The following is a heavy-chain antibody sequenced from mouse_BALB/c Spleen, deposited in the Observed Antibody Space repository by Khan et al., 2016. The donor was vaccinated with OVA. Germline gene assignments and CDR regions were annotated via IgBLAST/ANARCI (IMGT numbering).Heavy chain of an antibody. CDR3: ARHGYGGFAY. Sequence: VRLQQSGPELVKPGASVKIPCKASGYTFTDYIIDWVKQSPGKSLEWIGDINPNTGGTIYNQKFKGKATLPVDKSSSTAYMALRSLPSEDTAVYYWARHGYGGFAYWGQGTLVTVSA. CDR1: GYTFTDYI. D-gene: IGHD2-2*01. J-gene: IGHJ3*01. V-gene: IGHV1-18*01. CDR2: INPNTGGT.